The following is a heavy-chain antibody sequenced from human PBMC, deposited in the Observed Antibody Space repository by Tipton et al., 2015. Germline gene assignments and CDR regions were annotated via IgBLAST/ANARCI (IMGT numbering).Heavy chain of an antibody. J-gene: IGHJ5*02. D-gene: IGHD3-3*01. CDR3: ARAKIRYNFWSDLGWFDP. CDR1: GFTFSDYW. V-gene: IGHV3-7*01. Sequence: SLRLSCAASGFTFSDYWMTWVRQAPGKGLEWVANINHDGNEKYYVDSVRGRFSISRDNGNNSLYLQMNTLRAEDTAVYYCARAKIRYNFWSDLGWFDPWGQGTLVIASS. CDR2: INHDGNEK.